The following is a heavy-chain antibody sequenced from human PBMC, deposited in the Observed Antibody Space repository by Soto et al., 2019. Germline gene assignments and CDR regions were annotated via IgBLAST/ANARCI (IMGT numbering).Heavy chain of an antibody. CDR3: AQSHHGGSLRSDY. Sequence: EVQLLESGGGLVQPGGSLRLSCTASGFTFSYCAMTWVRQTPGKGLEWVATITGSGDRTSYSDSVGGRFTISRDNSNNSLYLQRNSLRAEDTALDYCAQSHHGGSLRSDYFGLGPLVTVSS. D-gene: IGHD3-16*01. CDR1: GFTFSYCA. V-gene: IGHV3-23*01. J-gene: IGHJ4*02. CDR2: ITGSGDRT.